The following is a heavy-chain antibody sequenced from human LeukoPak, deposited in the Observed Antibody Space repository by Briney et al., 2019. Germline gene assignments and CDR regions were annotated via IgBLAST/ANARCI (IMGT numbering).Heavy chain of an antibody. V-gene: IGHV4-59*01. D-gene: IGHD3-22*01. Sequence: SETLSLTCTVSGGSISSYYWSWIRQPPGKGLEWIGYTYYSGSTNYNPSLKSRVTISVDTSKNQFSLKLSSVTAADTAVYYCARGPSYYDSSGYYSSWGQGTLVTVSS. CDR3: ARGPSYYDSSGYYSS. J-gene: IGHJ4*02. CDR1: GGSISSYY. CDR2: TYYSGST.